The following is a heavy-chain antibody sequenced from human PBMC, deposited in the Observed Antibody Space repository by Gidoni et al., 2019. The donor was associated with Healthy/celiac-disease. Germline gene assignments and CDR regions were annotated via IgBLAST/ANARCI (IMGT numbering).Heavy chain of an antibody. V-gene: IGHV4-34*01. CDR2: INHSGST. CDR1: GGSFSGYY. D-gene: IGHD1-26*01. Sequence: QVQLQQWGAGLLKPSETLSLTCAVYGGSFSGYYWSWIRQPPGKGLEWIGEINHSGSTNYNPSLKSRVTISVDTSKNQFSLKLSSVTAADTAVYYCARVWELPFFDYWGQGTLVTVSS. J-gene: IGHJ4*02. CDR3: ARVWELPFFDY.